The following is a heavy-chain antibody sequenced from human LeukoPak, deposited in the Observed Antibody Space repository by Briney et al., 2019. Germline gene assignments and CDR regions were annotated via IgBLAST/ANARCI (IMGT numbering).Heavy chain of an antibody. D-gene: IGHD1-26*01. J-gene: IGHJ5*02. CDR3: ARGRIGFSREWFDP. V-gene: IGHV1-18*01. Sequence: ASVKVSCKASGYTFTSYGISWVRQAPGQGLEWMGWISAYNGNTNYAQKFQGRVTMTRNTSISTAYMELSSLRSEDTAVYYCARGRIGFSREWFDPWGQGTLVTVSS. CDR1: GYTFTSYG. CDR2: ISAYNGNT.